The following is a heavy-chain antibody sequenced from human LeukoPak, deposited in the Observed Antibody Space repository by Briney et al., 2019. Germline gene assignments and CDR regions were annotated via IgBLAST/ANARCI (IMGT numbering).Heavy chain of an antibody. CDR2: IYSGGST. J-gene: IGHJ4*01. Sequence: GGSLRLSCAASGFTVSSNYMSWVRQAPGKGLEWVSVIYSGGSTYYADSVKGRFTISRDNSKNTLYLQMSSLRAEDTAVYYGARGYSSGWYGCPFDYWGHGILVTVSS. D-gene: IGHD6-19*01. CDR3: ARGYSSGWYGCPFDY. V-gene: IGHV3-53*01. CDR1: GFTVSSNY.